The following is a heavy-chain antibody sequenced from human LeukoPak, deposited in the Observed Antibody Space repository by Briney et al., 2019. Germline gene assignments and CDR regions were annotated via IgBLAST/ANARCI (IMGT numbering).Heavy chain of an antibody. J-gene: IGHJ4*02. Sequence: SETLSLTCTVSGGSISNHYWSWIRQPAGKGLEWIGRIYTSGSTNYNPSLKSRVTMSVDTSKNQFSLKLSSVTAADTAVYYCAREDDFWSGYNYWGQGTLVTVSS. D-gene: IGHD3-3*01. V-gene: IGHV4-4*07. CDR1: GGSISNHY. CDR2: IYTSGST. CDR3: AREDDFWSGYNY.